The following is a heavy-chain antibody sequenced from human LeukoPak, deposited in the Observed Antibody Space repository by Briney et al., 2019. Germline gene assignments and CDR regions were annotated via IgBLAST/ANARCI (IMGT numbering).Heavy chain of an antibody. CDR2: ISYDGSNK. D-gene: IGHD4-17*01. J-gene: IGHJ4*02. V-gene: IGHV3-30-3*01. CDR1: GFTFSSYA. Sequence: GGSLRLSCAASGFTFSSYAMHWVRQAPGKGLEWVAVISYDGSNKYYADSVKGRFPISRDNSKNTLYLQMNSLRAEDTAVYYCASGTVTTQFDYWGQGTLVTVSS. CDR3: ASGTVTTQFDY.